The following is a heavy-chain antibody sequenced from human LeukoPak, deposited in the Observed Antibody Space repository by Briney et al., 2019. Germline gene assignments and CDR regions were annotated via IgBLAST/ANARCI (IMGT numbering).Heavy chain of an antibody. V-gene: IGHV3-43*02. D-gene: IGHD3-10*01. Sequence: PGGSLRLSCAASGFTFDDYAMHWVRQAPGKGLEWVSLISGDGRSTYSADSVKGRFTISRDSSKNTLYLQMNSLRAEDTAVYYCAKGARVGAGRYYFDYWGQGALVTVSS. CDR3: AKGARVGAGRYYFDY. J-gene: IGHJ4*02. CDR1: GFTFDDYA. CDR2: ISGDGRST.